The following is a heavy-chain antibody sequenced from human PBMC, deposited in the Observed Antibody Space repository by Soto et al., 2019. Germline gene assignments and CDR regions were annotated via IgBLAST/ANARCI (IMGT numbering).Heavy chain of an antibody. V-gene: IGHV1-69*12. J-gene: IGHJ4*02. D-gene: IGHD2-8*01. Sequence: QVQLVQSGAEIKKPGSSVKVSCKSSGGTFNNYVITWVRQAPGQGLEWMGAIVPVFGTGTYAEMFQGRLTITGTESTSTASLELSSLRAEDTAVYYCARDMAPYHASSGINALLHWGQGTLVTVSS. CDR2: IVPVFGTG. CDR3: ARDMAPYHASSGINALLH. CDR1: GGTFNNYV.